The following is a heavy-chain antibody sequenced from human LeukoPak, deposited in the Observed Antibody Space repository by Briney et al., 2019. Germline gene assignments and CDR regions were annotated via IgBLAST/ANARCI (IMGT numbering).Heavy chain of an antibody. CDR2: IRGGDGSS. J-gene: IGHJ6*02. CDR3: AKADGDFDWLLLSTYYYYYGMDV. V-gene: IGHV3-23*01. D-gene: IGHD3-9*01. Sequence: GGSLRLSCAASGFAFSSYAMSWVRQAPGKGLEWVSAIRGGDGSSYYTDSVKGRFTISRDNSKNTLYLQMNSLRAEDTAVYYCAKADGDFDWLLLSTYYYYYGMDVWGQGTTVTVSS. CDR1: GFAFSSYA.